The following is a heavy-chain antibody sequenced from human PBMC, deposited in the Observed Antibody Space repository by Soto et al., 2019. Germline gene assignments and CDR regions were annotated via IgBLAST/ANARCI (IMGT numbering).Heavy chain of an antibody. V-gene: IGHV5-51*01. J-gene: IGHJ4*02. Sequence: GESLKISCQGSGYSFTSNWIGWVRQMPGKGLEWMGIINPADSDIKYSPSFQGQVTISADKSIGTAYLQWSSLKASDTAMYYCARNTRDDASRKIDCWGQGTLVTVSS. CDR1: GYSFTSNW. D-gene: IGHD2-2*01. CDR3: ARNTRDDASRKIDC. CDR2: INPADSDI.